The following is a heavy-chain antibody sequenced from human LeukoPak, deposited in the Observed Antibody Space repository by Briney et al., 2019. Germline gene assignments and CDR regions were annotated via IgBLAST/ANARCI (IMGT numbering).Heavy chain of an antibody. CDR1: GFTFSTYS. J-gene: IGHJ4*02. V-gene: IGHV3-21*04. Sequence: PGTSLTLSCAASGFTFSTYSMKWVRRAPAREVEGLSCIRDSSRYIYYADSVKGRFTISRDNAKNYLYLQMNSLRAEDMALYYCAKGDCSSTSCLVDYWGQGTLVTVSS. CDR2: IRDSSRYI. D-gene: IGHD2-2*01. CDR3: AKGDCSSTSCLVDY.